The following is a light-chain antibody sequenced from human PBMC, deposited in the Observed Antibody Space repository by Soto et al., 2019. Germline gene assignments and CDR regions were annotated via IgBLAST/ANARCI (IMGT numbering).Light chain of an antibody. CDR2: DVT. CDR1: QSVSSSY. CDR3: QQYGSSPT. Sequence: EIVLTQSPGTLSLSPGERATLSCRSNQSVSSSYLAWYQHEPGQAPRLLIYDVTSRATGIPDRFSCSGSGTDFTLTISRLEPEYFAVYYCQQYGSSPTFGQWTKVEIK. V-gene: IGKV3-20*01. J-gene: IGKJ1*01.